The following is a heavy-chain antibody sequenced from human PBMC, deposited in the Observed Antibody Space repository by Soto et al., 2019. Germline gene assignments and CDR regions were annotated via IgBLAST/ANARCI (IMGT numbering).Heavy chain of an antibody. CDR3: ARDPGVVVAATGTYYYYYGMDV. CDR2: IYYSGST. D-gene: IGHD2-15*01. Sequence: KTSETLSLTCTVSGGSISSGDYYWSWIRQPPGKGLEWIGYIYYSGSTYYNPSLKSRVTISVDTSKNQFSLKLSSVTAADTAVYYCARDPGVVVAATGTYYYYYGMDVLGQGTTVTVSS. V-gene: IGHV4-30-4*01. J-gene: IGHJ6*02. CDR1: GGSISSGDYY.